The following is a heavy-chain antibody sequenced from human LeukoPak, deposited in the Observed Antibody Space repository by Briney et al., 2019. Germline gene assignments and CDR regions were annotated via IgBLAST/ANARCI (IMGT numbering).Heavy chain of an antibody. D-gene: IGHD3-22*01. CDR3: ARGGNYYDSSGYYYFDY. V-gene: IGHV4-59*01. Sequence: PSETLSLTCTVSGGSISSYSWSWIRQPPGKGLEWIGYIYYSGSTNYNPSLKSRVTISVDTSKNQFSLKLSSVTAADTAVYYCARGGNYYDSSGYYYFDYWGQGTLVTVSS. CDR1: GGSISSYS. J-gene: IGHJ4*02. CDR2: IYYSGST.